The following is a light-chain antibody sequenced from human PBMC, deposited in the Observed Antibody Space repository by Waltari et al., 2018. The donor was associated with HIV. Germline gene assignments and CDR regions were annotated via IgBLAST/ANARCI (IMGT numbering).Light chain of an antibody. J-gene: IGLJ1*01. CDR2: EVT. V-gene: IGLV2-23*02. CDR3: CSCPRSGIRYV. CDR1: SSNVGSDDL. Sequence: QSALTQPASVSGSPGQSITISCTGTSSNVGSDDLVSWYQQHPGEAPKLIIYEVTQRPSGVSNRFSGSQSGNTASLTISGLQAEDEADYYCCSCPRSGIRYVFGTGTKVTVL.